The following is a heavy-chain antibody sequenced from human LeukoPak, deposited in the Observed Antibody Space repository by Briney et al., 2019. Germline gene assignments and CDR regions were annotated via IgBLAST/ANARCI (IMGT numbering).Heavy chain of an antibody. CDR2: IYTSGST. Sequence: SETLSLTCAVSGGSISSYYWSWIRQPAGKGLEWIGRIYTSGSTNYNPSLKSRVTMSVDTSKNQFSLKLSSVTAADTAVYYCARVSSGSPAYYYYMDVWGKGTTVTVSS. J-gene: IGHJ6*03. CDR1: GGSISSYY. V-gene: IGHV4-4*07. CDR3: ARVSSGSPAYYYYMDV. D-gene: IGHD3-22*01.